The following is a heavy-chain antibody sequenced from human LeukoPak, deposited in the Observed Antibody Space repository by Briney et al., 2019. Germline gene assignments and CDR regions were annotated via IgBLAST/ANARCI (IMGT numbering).Heavy chain of an antibody. J-gene: IGHJ5*02. D-gene: IGHD3-3*01. V-gene: IGHV3-21*05. CDR1: VFTFSSYS. CDR2: ISSSNSYI. Sequence: PGGSLRLSCAASVFTFSSYSMNLVRQAPGKGLEWVSYISSSNSYIYYADSVKGRFTVSRDNAKNSVYLQMNSLSAEDTAVYYCARDSELLEWLPDSDLWGQGTLVTVSS. CDR3: ARDSELLEWLPDSDL.